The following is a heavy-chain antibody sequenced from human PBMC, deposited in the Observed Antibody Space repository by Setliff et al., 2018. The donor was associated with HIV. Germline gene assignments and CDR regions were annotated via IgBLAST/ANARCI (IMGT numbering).Heavy chain of an antibody. CDR2: IYHSGTT. D-gene: IGHD5-12*01. CDR3: ARGVIETDYDYVDIYYYNYMDV. V-gene: IGHV4-38-2*01. Sequence: SETLSLTCAVSGYSISSGYYWGWIRQTPGKGLEWIGSIYHSGTTYYNPSLRSRVTISVDTSKNQFSLKLSSVTAADTAVYFCARGVIETDYDYVDIYYYNYMDVWGKGTTVTVSS. CDR1: GYSISSGYY. J-gene: IGHJ6*03.